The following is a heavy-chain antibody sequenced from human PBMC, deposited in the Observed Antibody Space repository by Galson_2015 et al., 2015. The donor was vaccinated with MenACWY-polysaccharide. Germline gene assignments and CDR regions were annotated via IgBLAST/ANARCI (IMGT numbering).Heavy chain of an antibody. CDR1: GFSLGGWY. CDR3: AKGAAHYGSGNYYDY. V-gene: IGHV3-11*01. Sequence: SLRLSCAASGFSLGGWYMSWIRQAPGKGLEWLSYISKSGDSIYYADSVKGRFTISRDNARNSLYLQVNSLRAEDTALYYCAKGAAHYGSGNYYDYWGQGTQLTVSS. CDR2: ISKSGDSI. D-gene: IGHD3-10*01. J-gene: IGHJ4*02.